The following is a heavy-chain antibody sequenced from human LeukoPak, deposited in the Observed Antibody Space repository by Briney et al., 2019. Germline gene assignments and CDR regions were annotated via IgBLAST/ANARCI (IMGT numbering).Heavy chain of an antibody. CDR1: GGTFSSYA. Sequence: SVKVSCKASGGTFSSYAISWVRQAPGQGLVWMGRIIPILGIANYAQKFQGRVTITADKSTSTAYMELSSLRSEDTAVYYCAGVVVPAASLLRYFDWYQYWGQGTLVTVSS. CDR3: AGVVVPAASLLRYFDWYQY. CDR2: IIPILGIA. J-gene: IGHJ4*02. D-gene: IGHD3-9*01. V-gene: IGHV1-69*04.